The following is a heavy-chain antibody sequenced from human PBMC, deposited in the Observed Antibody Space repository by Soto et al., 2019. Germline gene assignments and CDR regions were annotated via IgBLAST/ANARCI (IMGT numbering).Heavy chain of an antibody. V-gene: IGHV3-33*01. J-gene: IGHJ6*02. Sequence: AGGSLRLSCAASGFTFSSYGMHWVRQAPGKGLEWVAVIWYDGSNKYYADSVKGRFTISRDNSKNTLYLQMNSLRAEDTAVYYCARDGYYDFWSGYFPTLSKYYYYGMDVWGQGTTVTVSS. CDR3: ARDGYYDFWSGYFPTLSKYYYYGMDV. CDR1: GFTFSSYG. CDR2: IWYDGSNK. D-gene: IGHD3-3*01.